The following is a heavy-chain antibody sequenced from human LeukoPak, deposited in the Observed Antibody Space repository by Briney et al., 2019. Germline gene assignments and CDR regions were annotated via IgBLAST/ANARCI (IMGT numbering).Heavy chain of an antibody. D-gene: IGHD5-24*01. CDR3: VRDGVPERWLHLGY. V-gene: IGHV3-7*03. J-gene: IGHJ4*02. CDR1: GFTFSSYW. CDR2: IKQDGSEK. Sequence: PGGSLRLSCAASGFTFSSYWMSWVRQAPGKGLVWVANIKQDGSEKYYVDSVKGRFTISRDNGKNSLYLQMNSLRAEDTAVYYCVRDGVPERWLHLGYWGQGTLVTVSS.